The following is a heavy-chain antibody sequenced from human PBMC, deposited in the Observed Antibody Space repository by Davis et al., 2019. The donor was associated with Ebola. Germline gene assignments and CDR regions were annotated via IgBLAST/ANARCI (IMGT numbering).Heavy chain of an antibody. CDR1: GFTFSGSA. V-gene: IGHV3-73*01. CDR3: TPGLDTAMVGLDY. Sequence: PGGSLRLSCAASGFTFSGSAMHWVRQASGKGLEWVGRIRSKANSYATAYAASVKGRFTISRDDSKNTAYLQMNSLKTEDTAVYYCTPGLDTAMVGLDYWGQGTLVTVSS. J-gene: IGHJ4*02. D-gene: IGHD5-18*01. CDR2: IRSKANSYAT.